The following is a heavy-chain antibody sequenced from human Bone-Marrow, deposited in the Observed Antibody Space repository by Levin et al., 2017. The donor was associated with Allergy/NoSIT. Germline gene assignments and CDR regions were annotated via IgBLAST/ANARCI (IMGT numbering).Heavy chain of an antibody. CDR1: GGTFSSYA. CDR3: ARDRTYYGSSGYYFQSSGNLDY. V-gene: IGHV1-69*13. J-gene: IGHJ4*02. D-gene: IGHD3-22*01. CDR2: IIPIFGTA. Sequence: SVKVSCKASGGTFSSYAISWVRPAPGQGLEWMGGIIPIFGTANYAQKFQGRVTITADESTSTAERERSRLRSEDTAVYYCARDRTYYGSSGYYFQSSGNLDYWGQGTLVTVSS.